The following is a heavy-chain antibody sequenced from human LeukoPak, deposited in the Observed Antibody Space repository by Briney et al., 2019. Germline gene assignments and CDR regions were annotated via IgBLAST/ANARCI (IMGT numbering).Heavy chain of an antibody. J-gene: IGHJ4*02. Sequence: SETLSLTCTVSGASISRSNFHWGWIRQAPGKGLEWIGSIYYSGRTYYNPSLKSRVTISVDTSKNQFSLKLSSVTAADTAVYYCARDSYYDSSGYGFDHWGQGTLVTVSS. V-gene: IGHV4-39*02. CDR1: GASISRSNFH. CDR3: ARDSYYDSSGYGFDH. CDR2: IYYSGRT. D-gene: IGHD3-22*01.